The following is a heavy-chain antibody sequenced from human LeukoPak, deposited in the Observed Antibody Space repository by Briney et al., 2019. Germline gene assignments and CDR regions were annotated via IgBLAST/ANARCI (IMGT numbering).Heavy chain of an antibody. Sequence: PGGSLRLSRAASGFTFSNAWMSWVRQAPGKGLEWVGRIKSKTDGGTTDYAAPVKGRFTISRDDSKNTLYLQMDSLKTEDTAVYYCSTDGGNYPFGYWGQGTLVTVSS. CDR3: STDGGNYPFGY. J-gene: IGHJ4*02. CDR2: IKSKTDGGTT. V-gene: IGHV3-15*01. CDR1: GFTFSNAW. D-gene: IGHD1-7*01.